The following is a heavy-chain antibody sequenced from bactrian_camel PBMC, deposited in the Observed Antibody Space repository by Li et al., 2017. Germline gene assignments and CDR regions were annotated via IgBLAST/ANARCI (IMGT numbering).Heavy chain of an antibody. J-gene: IGHJ4*01. D-gene: IGHD7*01. CDR3: AAVVGCSTAPRLRDPGQRQGPIY. Sequence: VQLVESGGSLVQPGGSLRLSCTASGFTFDDFDMGWYRQAPGNECELVSTINIDGSTYYADSVKGRFTISQDNTKNTWYLQMNILKPEDTAMYYCAAVVGCSTAPRLRDPGQRQGPIYWGQGTQVTVS. CDR2: INIDGST. V-gene: IGHV3S55*01. CDR1: GFTFDDFD.